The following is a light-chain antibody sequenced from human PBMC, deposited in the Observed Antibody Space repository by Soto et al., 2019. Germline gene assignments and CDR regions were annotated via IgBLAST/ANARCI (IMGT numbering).Light chain of an antibody. CDR1: QNVLSTSNNRNY. CDR2: WAS. V-gene: IGKV4-1*01. Sequence: DIVMTQSPDSLAVSLGERATINCKSSQNVLSTSNNRNYLAWYQHKPGQPPQLLVSWASTRDSAVPDRFSGSGSGTDFTLTISSLQAEDAAVYYWQQYYTTPHTFGQGTNVEI. J-gene: IGKJ1*01. CDR3: QQYYTTPHT.